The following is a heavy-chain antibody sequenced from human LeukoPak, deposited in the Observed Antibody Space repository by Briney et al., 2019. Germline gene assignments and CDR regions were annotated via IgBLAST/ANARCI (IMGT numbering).Heavy chain of an antibody. CDR1: GGSISSSSHY. V-gene: IGHV4-39*01. Sequence: PSQTLSLTCTVSGGSISSSSHYWGWIRQTPGKGLEWIGSIYYSGTTYYNPILKSRVTISVENSKNHFSLRLNSVTAADTAVYYCARHRSYYESRDAFDIWGQGTMVTVSS. CDR3: ARHRSYYESRDAFDI. D-gene: IGHD3-3*01. J-gene: IGHJ3*02. CDR2: IYYSGTT.